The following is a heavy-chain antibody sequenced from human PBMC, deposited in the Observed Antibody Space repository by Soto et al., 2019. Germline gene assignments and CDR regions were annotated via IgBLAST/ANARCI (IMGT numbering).Heavy chain of an antibody. D-gene: IGHD4-17*01. J-gene: IGHJ4*01. CDR1: GGSFGGYS. CDR3: ARGRSFGDFAH. CDR2: ITPSGNP. Sequence: QVQLQQWGAGLLKPSETLSLTCAVFGGSFGGYSWTWIRQPPGGGLEWIGEITPSGNPNYNPSLKSRVAIAVDKSRNQFSLNLTSVTAEDTSIYYCARGRSFGDFAHWGQGTMVIVSS. V-gene: IGHV4-34*02.